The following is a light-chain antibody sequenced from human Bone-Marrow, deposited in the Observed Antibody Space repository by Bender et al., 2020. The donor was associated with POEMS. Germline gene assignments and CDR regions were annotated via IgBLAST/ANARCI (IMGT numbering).Light chain of an antibody. J-gene: IGLJ3*02. V-gene: IGLV2-8*01. CDR2: EVT. Sequence: QSALTQPPSASGSPGQSVTISCTGTSSDVGGYNSVSWYQQHPGKAPKLMIYEVTKRPSGVPDRFSASKSGNTASLTISGLQAEDEADYYYSSYTSSSPWVFGGGTKLTVL. CDR3: SSYTSSSPWV. CDR1: SSDVGGYNS.